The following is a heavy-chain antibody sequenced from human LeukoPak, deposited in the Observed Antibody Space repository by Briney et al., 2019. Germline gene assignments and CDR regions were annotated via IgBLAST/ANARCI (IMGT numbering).Heavy chain of an antibody. CDR3: ARTYYMDV. Sequence: SETLSLTCAVYGGSFSGYYWSWIRQPPGKGLEWIGEINHSGSTNYNPSLKSRVTISVDTSKNQFSLKLSSVTAADTAVYYCARTYYMDVWGKGTTVTVSS. V-gene: IGHV4-34*01. CDR1: GGSFSGYY. CDR2: INHSGST. J-gene: IGHJ6*03.